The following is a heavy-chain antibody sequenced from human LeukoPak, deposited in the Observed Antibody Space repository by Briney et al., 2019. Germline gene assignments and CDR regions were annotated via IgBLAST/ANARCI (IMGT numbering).Heavy chain of an antibody. D-gene: IGHD6-6*01. CDR3: ARDSARMNDAFDI. J-gene: IGHJ3*02. CDR2: INPSGGST. CDR1: GYTFTSYY. Sequence: ASVKVSCKASGYTFTSYYMHWVRQAPGQGLEWMGIINPSGGSTRYAQKFQGRVTMTRDMSTSTVYMELSSLRSEDTAVYYCARDSARMNDAFDIWGQGTMVTVSS. V-gene: IGHV1-46*01.